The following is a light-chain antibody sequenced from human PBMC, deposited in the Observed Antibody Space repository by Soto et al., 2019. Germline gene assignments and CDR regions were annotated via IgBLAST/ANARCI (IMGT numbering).Light chain of an antibody. CDR1: SSDVGGYNY. CDR3: SSYPSSSTLVV. CDR2: DVS. J-gene: IGLJ2*01. Sequence: QSALTQPASGSGYPGQSITISCTGTSSDVGGYNYVSWYQQHPGKAPKLMIYDVSNRPSGVSNRFSGSKSGNTASLTISGLQAEDEADYYCSSYPSSSTLVVFGGGTKLTVL. V-gene: IGLV2-14*01.